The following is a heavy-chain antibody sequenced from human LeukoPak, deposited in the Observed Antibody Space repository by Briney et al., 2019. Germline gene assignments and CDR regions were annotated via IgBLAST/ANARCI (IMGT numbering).Heavy chain of an antibody. CDR2: IIPILGIA. CDR1: GGTFSSYA. D-gene: IGHD3-10*01. V-gene: IGHV1-69*04. CDR3: ARGPYGTGPPSPHYYYSMDV. Sequence: ASVKVSCKASGGTFSSYAISWVRQAPGQGLEWMGRIIPILGIANYAQKFQGRVTMTRDTSTSTVYMELSGLRSEDTAVYNCARGPYGTGPPSPHYYYSMDVWGQGTRVTVSS. J-gene: IGHJ6*02.